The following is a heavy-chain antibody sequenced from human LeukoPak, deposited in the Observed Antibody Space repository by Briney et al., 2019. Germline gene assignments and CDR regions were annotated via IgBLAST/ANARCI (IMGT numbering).Heavy chain of an antibody. D-gene: IGHD1-26*01. J-gene: IGHJ3*02. CDR2: IYGGGST. CDR3: ARDHSGSYQRAFDI. V-gene: IGHV3-66*02. CDR1: AFTVSSNY. Sequence: PGGPLRLSCAVSAFTVSSNYVSWVRQAPGKGLGWVSVIYGGGSTNYADSVKGRFTISRDNSKNTLYLQMNSLRAEDTAVYYCARDHSGSYQRAFDIWGQGTMVTVSS.